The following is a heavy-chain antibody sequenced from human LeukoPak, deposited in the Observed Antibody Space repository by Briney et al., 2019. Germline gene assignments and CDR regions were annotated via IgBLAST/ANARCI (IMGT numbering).Heavy chain of an antibody. CDR3: AKDFASYYYYGMDV. V-gene: IGHV3-30*18. CDR1: GFTFSDYY. Sequence: GGSLRLSCAASGFTFSDYYMSWISQAPGKGLEWVAVISYDGSNKYYADSVKGRFTISRDNSKNTLYLQMNSLRAEDTAVYYCAKDFASYYYYGMDVWGQGTTVTVSS. CDR2: ISYDGSNK. J-gene: IGHJ6*02. D-gene: IGHD3-3*01.